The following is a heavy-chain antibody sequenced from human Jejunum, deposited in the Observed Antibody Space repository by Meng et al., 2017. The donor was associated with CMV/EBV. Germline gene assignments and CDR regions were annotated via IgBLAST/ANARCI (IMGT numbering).Heavy chain of an antibody. Sequence: ASGFPFPTYWMPWVRQAPGRGLEWVASIKQDGSEKNYVDSVKGRFTISRDNAKNSLYLQMNNLRAEDTAVYYCAKPIQGRITIFSDWGQGSLVTVSS. CDR2: IKQDGSEK. CDR1: GFPFPTYW. J-gene: IGHJ4*02. CDR3: AKPIQGRITIFSD. D-gene: IGHD3-9*01. V-gene: IGHV3-7*01.